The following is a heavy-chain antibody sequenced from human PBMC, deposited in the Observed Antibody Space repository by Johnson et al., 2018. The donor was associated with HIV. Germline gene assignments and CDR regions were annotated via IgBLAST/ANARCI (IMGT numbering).Heavy chain of an antibody. J-gene: IGHJ3*01. Sequence: MMLVESGGGVVRPGGSLRLSCAASGFTFDDYVMSWVRQTPGKGLEWVSGINWNGGSTGYADSVKGRFTISRDNAKNSLYLQMNSLRAEDTALYYCAREPMDCGGDCWGVFDLWGQGTMVTVSS. CDR3: AREPMDCGGDCWGVFDL. CDR2: INWNGGST. CDR1: GFTFDDYV. V-gene: IGHV3-20*04. D-gene: IGHD2-21*02.